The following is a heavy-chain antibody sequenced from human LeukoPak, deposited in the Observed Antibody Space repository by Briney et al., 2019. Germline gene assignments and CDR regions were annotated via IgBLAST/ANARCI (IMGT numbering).Heavy chain of an antibody. V-gene: IGHV3-53*01. CDR1: GFTVSSNY. Sequence: PGGSLRLSCSASGFTVSSNYMSWVRQAPGKGLEWVSVIYSGGRTYYADSVKGRFTISRDNSKNTLYLQMNSLRAEDTAVYYCATDCCSSTSCYTGDYWGQGTLVTVSS. D-gene: IGHD2-2*02. CDR2: IYSGGRT. J-gene: IGHJ4*02. CDR3: ATDCCSSTSCYTGDY.